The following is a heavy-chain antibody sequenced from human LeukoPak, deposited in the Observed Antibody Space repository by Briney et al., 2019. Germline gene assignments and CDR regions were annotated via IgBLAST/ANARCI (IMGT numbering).Heavy chain of an antibody. D-gene: IGHD3-22*01. Sequence: GGSLRLSCAASGFTFSSYAMSWVRQAPGNGLEWVSAISGSGGSTYYADSVKGRFTISRDNSKNTLYLQMNSLRAEDTAVYYCAKTYYYDSSGYYYAWFGYWGQGTLVTVSS. J-gene: IGHJ4*02. CDR2: ISGSGGST. CDR1: GFTFSSYA. V-gene: IGHV3-23*01. CDR3: AKTYYYDSSGYYYAWFGY.